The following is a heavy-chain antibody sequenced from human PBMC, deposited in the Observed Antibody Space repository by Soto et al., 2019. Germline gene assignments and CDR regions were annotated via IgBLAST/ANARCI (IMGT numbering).Heavy chain of an antibody. CDR1: GYTFTYYD. Sequence: QVQLVQSGAEVKKPGASVKVSCKASGYTFTYYDINWVRQATGQGPEWRGWMSPNSDNTGYEQKFQGRVTMTWNTSISTAYMELSSLRSEDTAVYYCARGIDQGMDVWGQGTTVTVSS. CDR3: ARGIDQGMDV. V-gene: IGHV1-8*01. J-gene: IGHJ6*02. CDR2: MSPNSDNT. D-gene: IGHD3-22*01.